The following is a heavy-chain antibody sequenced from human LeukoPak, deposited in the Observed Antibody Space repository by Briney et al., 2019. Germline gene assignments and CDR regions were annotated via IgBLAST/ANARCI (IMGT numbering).Heavy chain of an antibody. D-gene: IGHD3-10*01. CDR2: ISYAGSNK. Sequence: GRSLRLSCAASGFTFSSYGMHWVRQAPGKGLEWVVVISYAGSNKYYADSVKGRFTISRDNSKNTLYLQMNRLRAEDTAVYYCAKESDGSGSYYEIDYWGQGTLVTVSS. V-gene: IGHV3-30*18. CDR1: GFTFSSYG. CDR3: AKESDGSGSYYEIDY. J-gene: IGHJ4*02.